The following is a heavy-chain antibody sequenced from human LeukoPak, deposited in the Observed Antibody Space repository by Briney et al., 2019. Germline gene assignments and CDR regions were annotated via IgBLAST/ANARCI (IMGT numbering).Heavy chain of an antibody. Sequence: PSETLSLTCAVYGGSFSGYYWSWIRQPPGKGLEWIGEINHSGSTNYNPSLKSRVTISVDTSKNQFSLKLSSVTAADTAVYYCARRHYGDYAAWGQGTLVTVSS. D-gene: IGHD4-17*01. J-gene: IGHJ5*02. V-gene: IGHV4-34*01. CDR1: GGSFSGYY. CDR2: INHSGST. CDR3: ARRHYGDYAA.